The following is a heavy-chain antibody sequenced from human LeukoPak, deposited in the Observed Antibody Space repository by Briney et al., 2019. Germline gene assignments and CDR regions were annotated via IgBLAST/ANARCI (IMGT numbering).Heavy chain of an antibody. J-gene: IGHJ4*02. CDR1: GGTFSSYA. CDR3: AGEVGATQNGTDY. CDR2: IIPILGIA. V-gene: IGHV1-69*04. D-gene: IGHD1-26*01. Sequence: GASVKVSCKASGGTFSSYAISWVRQAHGQGLEWMGRIIPILGIANYAQKFQGRVTITADKSTSTAYMELSSLRFEDTAVYYCAGEVGATQNGTDYWGQGTLVTVSS.